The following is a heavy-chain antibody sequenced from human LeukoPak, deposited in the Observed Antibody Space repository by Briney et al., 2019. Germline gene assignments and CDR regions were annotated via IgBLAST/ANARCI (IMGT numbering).Heavy chain of an antibody. Sequence: GGSLRLSCAASGFTFSSYAMSWVRQAPGKGLEWVSAISGSGGSTYYADSVKGRFTISRDNSKNTLHLQMNSLRAEDTAVYYCAKDDRRYCSSTSCLDSFDPWGQGTLVTVSS. D-gene: IGHD2-2*01. CDR2: ISGSGGST. CDR3: AKDDRRYCSSTSCLDSFDP. V-gene: IGHV3-23*01. J-gene: IGHJ5*02. CDR1: GFTFSSYA.